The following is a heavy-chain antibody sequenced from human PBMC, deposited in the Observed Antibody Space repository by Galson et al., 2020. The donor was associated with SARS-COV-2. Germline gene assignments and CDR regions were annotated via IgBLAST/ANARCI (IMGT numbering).Heavy chain of an antibody. Sequence: QAGGSLRLSCAASGFTFSSYGMHWVRQAPGKGLERVAVIWYDGSNKYYADSAKGRFTISRDNSKNTLYLQMNSLRAEDTAVYYCARDFGFNYYDSSGYPHWGQGTLVTVSS. V-gene: IGHV3-33*01. J-gene: IGHJ4*02. D-gene: IGHD3-22*01. CDR2: IWYDGSNK. CDR1: GFTFSSYG. CDR3: ARDFGFNYYDSSGYPH.